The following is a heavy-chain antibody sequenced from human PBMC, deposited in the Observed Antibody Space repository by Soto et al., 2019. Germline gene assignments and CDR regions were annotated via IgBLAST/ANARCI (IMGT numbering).Heavy chain of an antibody. J-gene: IGHJ4*02. Sequence: DVQLVNSGGGFVLPGGSLRLSCGASGFKFTSYGMNWVRQSPGKGFEWLAYISGYSATIKYADSVRGRFIVSRDNDINSLYLQLTDLRDDDTGVYYCARGGAARPDYWGQGTLVVVSS. CDR1: GFKFTSYG. V-gene: IGHV3-48*02. D-gene: IGHD2-15*01. CDR3: ARGGAARPDY. CDR2: ISGYSATI.